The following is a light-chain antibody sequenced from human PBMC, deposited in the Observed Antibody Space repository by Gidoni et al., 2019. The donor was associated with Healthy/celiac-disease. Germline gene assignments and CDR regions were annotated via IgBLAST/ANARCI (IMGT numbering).Light chain of an antibody. V-gene: IGKV1-39*01. CDR2: AAS. CDR1: QSISSY. Sequence: DIQMTHSPSSLSASVGDRVTITCRATQSISSYFNWYQQKTGKAPKHLIYAASSLQSGVPSRFSGSGSGTDFTLTISSLQPEDFATYYCQQSYSTPPLTFGGGTKVEIK. CDR3: QQSYSTPPLT. J-gene: IGKJ4*01.